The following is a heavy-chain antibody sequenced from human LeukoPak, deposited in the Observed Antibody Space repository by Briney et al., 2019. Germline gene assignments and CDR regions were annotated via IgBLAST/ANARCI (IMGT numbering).Heavy chain of an antibody. V-gene: IGHV3-15*01. Sequence: PGGSLRLSCATSGFTFSNAWMSWVRPAPGKGLEWGGRIKSKTDGGTTDYAAPVKDRFTISRDDSKNTLYLQMNSLKTGDTAVYYCTTDPSRYGDHLGNWGQGTLVTVSS. D-gene: IGHD4/OR15-4a*01. CDR1: GFTFSNAW. J-gene: IGHJ4*02. CDR3: TTDPSRYGDHLGN. CDR2: IKSKTDGGTT.